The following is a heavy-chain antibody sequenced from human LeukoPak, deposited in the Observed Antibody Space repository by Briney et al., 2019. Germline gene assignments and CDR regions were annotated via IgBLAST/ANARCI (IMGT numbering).Heavy chain of an antibody. CDR1: GYNFVVYY. Sequence: DSVKVSCKASGYNFVVYYMHWVRQAPGQGLEWLGWINPNSGATKYALRYQGRVTMTRDTSISTSYMEVSRLTSDDTAVYYCARGGVRTAATNFDYWGQGTLVTVSS. D-gene: IGHD6-13*01. CDR3: ARGGVRTAATNFDY. CDR2: INPNSGAT. J-gene: IGHJ4*02. V-gene: IGHV1-2*02.